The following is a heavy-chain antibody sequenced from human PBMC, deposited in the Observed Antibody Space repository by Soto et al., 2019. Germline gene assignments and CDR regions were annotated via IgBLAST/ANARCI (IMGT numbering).Heavy chain of an antibody. J-gene: IGHJ5*02. D-gene: IGHD4-17*01. CDR2: IYYSGST. Sequence: QVQLQESGPGLVKPSQTLSLTCTVSGGSISSGGYYWSWIRQHTGKGLEWIGYIYYSGSTYYNPSLKSRVTISVDTSKNQFSLKLSAVTAADTAVYYCARASTTVVTPAWWFDPWGQGTLVTVSS. V-gene: IGHV4-31*03. CDR3: ARASTTVVTPAWWFDP. CDR1: GGSISSGGYY.